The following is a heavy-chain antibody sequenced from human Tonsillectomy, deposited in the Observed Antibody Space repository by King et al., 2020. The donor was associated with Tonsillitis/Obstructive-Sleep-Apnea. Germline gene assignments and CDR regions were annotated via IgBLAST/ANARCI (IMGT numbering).Heavy chain of an antibody. Sequence: VQLVESGGGLVQPGRSLRLSCTASGFTFGDYAMSWVRQAPGKGLEWVGFIRSKAYGGTTDYAASVKGRFTISRDDSKSIAYLQMNSLKTEDTAVYYCTRAPPGYYDFWSGSYYYYYYMDVWGKGTTVTVSS. CDR1: GFTFGDYA. J-gene: IGHJ6*03. V-gene: IGHV3-49*04. CDR3: TRAPPGYYDFWSGSYYYYYYMDV. D-gene: IGHD3-3*01. CDR2: IRSKAYGGTT.